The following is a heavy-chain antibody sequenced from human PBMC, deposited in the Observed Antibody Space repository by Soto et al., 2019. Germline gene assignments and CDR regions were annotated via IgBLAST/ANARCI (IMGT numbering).Heavy chain of an antibody. D-gene: IGHD6-13*01. CDR1: GFSSSSYA. CDR2: ISYDGSNK. V-gene: IGHV3-30-3*01. J-gene: IGHJ1*01. Sequence: PGESLKISCAASGFSSSSYAMNWVRQAPGKGLEWVAVISYDGSNKYYADSVKGRLTISRDNSKNTLYLQMNSLRTEDTAVYYCARSPYGAAAGTGVYFQHWGQGTLVTVSS. CDR3: ARSPYGAAAGTGVYFQH.